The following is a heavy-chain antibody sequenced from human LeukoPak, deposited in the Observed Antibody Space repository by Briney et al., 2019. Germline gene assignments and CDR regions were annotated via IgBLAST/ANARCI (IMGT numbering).Heavy chain of an antibody. J-gene: IGHJ5*02. CDR2: INPNSGGT. CDR3: ARVPPSIAARTGKNWFDP. Sequence: GASVKVSCKASGYTFTGYYMHWVRQAPGQGLEWMGWINPNSGGTNYAQKFQGRVTMTRDTSISTAYMELSRLRSDDTAVYYCARVPPSIAARTGKNWFDPWGQGTWSPSPQ. D-gene: IGHD6-6*01. V-gene: IGHV1-2*02. CDR1: GYTFTGYY.